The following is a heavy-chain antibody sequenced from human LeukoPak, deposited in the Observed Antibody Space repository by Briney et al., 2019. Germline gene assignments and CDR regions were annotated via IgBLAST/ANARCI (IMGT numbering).Heavy chain of an antibody. CDR3: ARGRYRFDP. CDR1: GFTFDDYA. D-gene: IGHD1-1*01. CDR2: ISWNSGSI. V-gene: IGHV3-9*01. J-gene: IGHJ5*02. Sequence: GGSLRLSCAASGFTFDDYAMHWVRQAPGKGLEWVSGISWNSGSIGYADSVKGRFTISRDNARNSLYLQMNSLRAEDTALYYCARGRYRFDPWGQGTLVTVSS.